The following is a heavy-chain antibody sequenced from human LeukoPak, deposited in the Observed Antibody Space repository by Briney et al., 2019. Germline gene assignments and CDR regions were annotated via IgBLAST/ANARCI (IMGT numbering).Heavy chain of an antibody. J-gene: IGHJ4*02. V-gene: IGHV4-34*01. CDR2: INHSGST. CDR3: ARGRQQWLVRGGFFDY. D-gene: IGHD6-19*01. CDR1: GGSFSGYY. Sequence: SETLSLTCAVYGGSFSGYYWSWIRQPPGKGLEWVGEINHSGSTNYNPSLKSRVTISVDTPKNQFSLKLSSVTAADTVVYYCARGRQQWLVRGGFFDYWGQGTLVTVSS.